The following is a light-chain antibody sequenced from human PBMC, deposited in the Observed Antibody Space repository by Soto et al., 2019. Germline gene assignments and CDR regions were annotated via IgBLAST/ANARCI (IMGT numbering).Light chain of an antibody. CDR2: GAS. CDR1: QSVSSN. Sequence: EIVMTQSPATLSVSPGERLTLSCRASQSVSSNLVWYQQKPGQAPRLLIYGASTRATGIPARFSGSGSGTEFTLTISSLQSEDFAIYYCQQYNNRWTFGQGTRVEIK. V-gene: IGKV3-15*01. J-gene: IGKJ1*01. CDR3: QQYNNRWT.